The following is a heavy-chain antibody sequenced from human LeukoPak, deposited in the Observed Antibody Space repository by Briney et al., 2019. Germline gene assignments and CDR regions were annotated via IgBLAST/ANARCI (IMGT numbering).Heavy chain of an antibody. CDR2: IIPIFGTA. V-gene: IGHV1-69*06. J-gene: IGHJ6*04. CDR3: ARDRGYCSGGSCGRYYYGMDV. Sequence: SVKVSCKASGGTFSSYAISWVRQAPGQGLEWMGGIIPIFGTANYAQKFQGRVAITADKSTSTAYMELSSLRSEDTAVYYCARDRGYCSGGSCGRYYYGMDVWGKGTTVTVSS. CDR1: GGTFSSYA. D-gene: IGHD2-15*01.